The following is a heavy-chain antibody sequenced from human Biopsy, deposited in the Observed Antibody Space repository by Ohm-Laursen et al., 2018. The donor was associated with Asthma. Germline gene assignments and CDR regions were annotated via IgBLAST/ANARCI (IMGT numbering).Heavy chain of an antibody. CDR2: ISFDGSNK. CDR3: AKDVFPGWELRRGPDY. CDR1: GFTVSTNG. V-gene: IGHV3-30*18. Sequence: SLRLSCAASGFTVSTNGMSWVRQAPGKGLDWVAVISFDGSNKNYTDSVKGRFTISRDNSRNTLHLQMNSLRAEDTAVYYCAKDVFPGWELRRGPDYWGQGTLVTVSS. D-gene: IGHD1-26*01. J-gene: IGHJ4*02.